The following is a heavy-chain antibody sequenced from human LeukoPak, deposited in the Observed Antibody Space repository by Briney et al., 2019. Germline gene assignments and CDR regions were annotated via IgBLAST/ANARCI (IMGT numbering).Heavy chain of an antibody. D-gene: IGHD1-14*01. J-gene: IGHJ4*02. Sequence: SETLSLTCSVSGGSMNSYYWSWIRQPPGKGLEWIGYIYSSGSTIYNPSLKSRVTISVDTSKNQFSLELSSVTAADTAVYYCARSTPASFFDYWGQGTLVTVSS. CDR3: ARSTPASFFDY. V-gene: IGHV4-59*08. CDR1: GGSMNSYY. CDR2: IYSSGST.